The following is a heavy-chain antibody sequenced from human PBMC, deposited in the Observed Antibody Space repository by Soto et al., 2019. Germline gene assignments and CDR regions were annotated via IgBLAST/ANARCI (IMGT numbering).Heavy chain of an antibody. Sequence: ASVKVSCKASGYTFTSYDINWVRQATGQGLEWMGWMNPNSGNTDYAQKFQGRVTMTRNTSISTAYMELSSLRSEDTAVYYCARGHRIVVVTAIKYYFDYWGQGPLVTVSS. CDR3: ARGHRIVVVTAIKYYFDY. J-gene: IGHJ4*02. D-gene: IGHD2-21*02. CDR1: GYTFTSYD. V-gene: IGHV1-8*01. CDR2: MNPNSGNT.